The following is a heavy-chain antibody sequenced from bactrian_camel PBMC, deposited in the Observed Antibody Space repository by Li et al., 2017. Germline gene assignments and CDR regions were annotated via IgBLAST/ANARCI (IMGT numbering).Heavy chain of an antibody. J-gene: IGHJ4*01. V-gene: IGHV3S53*01. CDR3: AADPFSLYCSRDTSLTAL. CDR2: ISRGGGTV. Sequence: HVQLVESGGGSVQAGGSLRLSCVVTRGGFSDKCLGWFRQRPGEEREGVAGISRGGGTVDYADSVKGRFTISQDNAKTTLFLQMNNLKPEDTAIYYCAADPFSLYCSRDTSLTALFGARGPRSPSP. D-gene: IGHD1*01. CDR1: RGGFSDKC.